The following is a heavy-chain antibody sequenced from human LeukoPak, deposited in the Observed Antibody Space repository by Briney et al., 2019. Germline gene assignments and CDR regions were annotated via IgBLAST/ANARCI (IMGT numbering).Heavy chain of an antibody. Sequence: PSETLSLTCTVSGGSISSYYWSWIRQPPGKGLEWIGYIYYSGSTNYNPFLKSRVTISVDTSKNQFSLRLNSLTAADTAVYYCATSDPPSPAWGQGTLVTVSS. V-gene: IGHV4-59*01. J-gene: IGHJ5*02. D-gene: IGHD2-2*01. CDR2: IYYSGST. CDR1: GGSISSYY. CDR3: ATSDPPSPA.